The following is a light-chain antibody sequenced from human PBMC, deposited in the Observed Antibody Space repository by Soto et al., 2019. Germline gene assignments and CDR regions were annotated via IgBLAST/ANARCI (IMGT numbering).Light chain of an antibody. J-gene: IGKJ1*01. CDR1: QSISSW. CDR3: QHYNSYGT. Sequence: DIQMTQSPSTRSASVGDRVTITCRASQSISSWLAWYQQKPGKAPKLLIYAASSLQTGVPSRFSGSGSGTEFTLTISSLQPDDFATYYCQHYNSYGTFGQGTKVDIK. CDR2: AAS. V-gene: IGKV1-5*01.